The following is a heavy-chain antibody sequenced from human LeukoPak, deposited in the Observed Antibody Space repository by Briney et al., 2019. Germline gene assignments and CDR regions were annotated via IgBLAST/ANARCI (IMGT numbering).Heavy chain of an antibody. J-gene: IGHJ4*02. Sequence: ASVKVSCKTSGYTFTSYHINRVRQATGQGLEWMGWMNPYSGDRGYAQKFQGRVSITSDTSISTAYMELSSLRSDDTAVYFCARTTSLTASGYDYWGQGTLVTVSS. CDR1: GYTFTSYH. D-gene: IGHD4-17*01. CDR2: MNPYSGDR. V-gene: IGHV1-8*03. CDR3: ARTTSLTASGYDY.